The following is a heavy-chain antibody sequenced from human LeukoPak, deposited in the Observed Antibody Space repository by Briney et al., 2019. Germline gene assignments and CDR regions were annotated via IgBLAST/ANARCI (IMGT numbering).Heavy chain of an antibody. V-gene: IGHV4-59*08. CDR2: ISYSGRT. J-gene: IGHJ3*02. CDR3: ARLAGPSNAFDI. D-gene: IGHD3-10*01. CDR1: GGSFSGYY. Sequence: SETLSLTCAVYGGSFSGYYWSWIRQPPGTGLEWIGYISYSGRTNYNPSLKSRVTISVDTSKNQFSLKLSSVTAADTAVYYCARLAGPSNAFDIWGQGTMVTVSS.